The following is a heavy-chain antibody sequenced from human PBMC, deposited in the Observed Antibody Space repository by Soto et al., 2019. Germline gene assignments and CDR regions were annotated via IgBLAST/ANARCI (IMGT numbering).Heavy chain of an antibody. CDR3: ARRGYCSSTSCYPSDY. CDR2: MNPNSGNT. Sequence: ASVKVSCKASGYTFTSYDINWVRQATGQGLEWMGWMNPNSGNTGYAQKFQGRVTMTRNTSISTAYMELSSLRSEDTAVYYCARRGYCSSTSCYPSDYWGQGTLVTVSS. V-gene: IGHV1-8*02. CDR1: GYTFTSYD. J-gene: IGHJ4*02. D-gene: IGHD2-2*01.